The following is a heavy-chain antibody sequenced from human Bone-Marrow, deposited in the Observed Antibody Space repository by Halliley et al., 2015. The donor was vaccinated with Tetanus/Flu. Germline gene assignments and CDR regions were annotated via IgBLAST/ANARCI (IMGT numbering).Heavy chain of an antibody. Sequence: KGPEGLSDISSRSTYRNDAASVKGRSTIPRDNAKNVLYLHINSLTAKDTAVYYCARGVALDYWGQGTLVTVSS. CDR2: ISSRSTYR. V-gene: IGHV3-11*05. J-gene: IGHJ4*02. CDR3: ARGVALDY. D-gene: IGHD2-15*01.